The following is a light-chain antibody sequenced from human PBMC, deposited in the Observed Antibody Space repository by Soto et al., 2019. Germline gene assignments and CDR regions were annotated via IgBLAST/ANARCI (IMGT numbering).Light chain of an antibody. V-gene: IGKV1-27*01. CDR2: VAS. J-gene: IGKJ1*01. CDR1: QGISNY. CDR3: QKYNSAPWT. Sequence: DIRMTQSPSSLSASVGDRVTITCRASQGISNYLAWYQQQPGKVPKLLIYVASTLQSGVPTRFSGSGSGTEFTPTISSLQPEDVASYYCQKYNSAPWTFGQRTKVEIK.